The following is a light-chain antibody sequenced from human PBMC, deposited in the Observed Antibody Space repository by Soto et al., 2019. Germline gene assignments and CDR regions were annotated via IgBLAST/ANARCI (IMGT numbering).Light chain of an antibody. Sequence: QSVLTQPPSVSAAPGQRVTISCTGSSSNIGAGYEAHWYQQVPGTAPKLLIYENNNRPSGVPDRFSGSKSGTSASLAITGLQAEDEAEYYCQSYDSSLRGHVFGPGPKLTVL. V-gene: IGLV1-40*01. CDR3: QSYDSSLRGHV. CDR1: SSNIGAGYE. CDR2: ENN. J-gene: IGLJ1*01.